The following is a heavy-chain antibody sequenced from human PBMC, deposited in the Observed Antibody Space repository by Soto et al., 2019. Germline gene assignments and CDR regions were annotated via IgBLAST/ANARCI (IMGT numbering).Heavy chain of an antibody. CDR1: GGTFSSYA. J-gene: IGHJ4*02. CDR2: IIPIFGTA. Sequence: QVQLVQSGAEVQKPGSSVKVSCKASGGTFSSYAISWVRQAPGQGLEWMGGIIPIFGTANYAQKFQGRVTITADESTSTAYMELSSRRSEDTAVYYCAREGGGYSYGLSYFDYWGQGTLVTVSS. D-gene: IGHD5-18*01. V-gene: IGHV1-69*01. CDR3: AREGGGYSYGLSYFDY.